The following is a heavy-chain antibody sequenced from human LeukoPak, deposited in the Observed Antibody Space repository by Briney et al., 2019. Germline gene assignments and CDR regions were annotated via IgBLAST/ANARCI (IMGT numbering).Heavy chain of an antibody. CDR1: GGSFSGYY. CDR3: ARGLPVVPAAMSGSWFDP. Sequence: SETLSLTCAVYGGSFSGYYWSWIRQPPGKGLEWVGEINHSGSTNYNPSLKSRVTISVDTSKNQFSLKLSSVTAADTAVYYCARGLPVVPAAMSGSWFDPWGQGTLVTVSS. CDR2: INHSGST. J-gene: IGHJ5*02. D-gene: IGHD2-2*01. V-gene: IGHV4-34*01.